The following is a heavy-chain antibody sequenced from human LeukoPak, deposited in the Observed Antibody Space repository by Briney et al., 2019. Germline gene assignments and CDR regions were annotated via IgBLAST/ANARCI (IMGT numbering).Heavy chain of an antibody. CDR3: AKDRVVAAGDDAFDI. CDR2: ISGSGAST. CDR1: GFTFNSFA. Sequence: PGGSLRLSCAASGFTFNSFAMNWVRQAPGKGLEWVPGISGSGASTYYADSVKGRFTISRDNSKNTLYLQMNSLRAEDTALYYCAKDRVVAAGDDAFDIWGQGTMVTVSS. J-gene: IGHJ3*02. D-gene: IGHD2-2*01. V-gene: IGHV3-23*01.